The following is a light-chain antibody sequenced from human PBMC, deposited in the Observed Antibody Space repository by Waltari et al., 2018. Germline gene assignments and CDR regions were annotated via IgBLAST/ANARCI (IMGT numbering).Light chain of an antibody. Sequence: SYELTQPPSVSVSPGQTASITCSGDKLGDKYVCWYQQTPGQSPVLVIYQDSKLPSGIPGGFSGSNSGNTAALTVSGTQAMDEADYYCQAWDSSTAVVVGGGTKLTVL. CDR2: QDS. V-gene: IGLV3-1*01. CDR3: QAWDSSTAVV. CDR1: KLGDKY. J-gene: IGLJ2*01.